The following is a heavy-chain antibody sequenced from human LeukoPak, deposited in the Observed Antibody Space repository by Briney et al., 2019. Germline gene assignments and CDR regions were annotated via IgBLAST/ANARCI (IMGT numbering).Heavy chain of an antibody. CDR1: GFTFSSYA. CDR3: AKCMSGSTSCYKDY. CDR2: ISSSGGST. J-gene: IGHJ4*02. V-gene: IGHV3-23*01. D-gene: IGHD2-2*02. Sequence: GGSLRLSCAASGFTFSSYAMSWVRQAPGKGLEWVSAISSSGGSTSYADSVKGRFTISRDNSKNTLYLQMNSLRAEDTAVYYCAKCMSGSTSCYKDYWGQGTLVTVSS.